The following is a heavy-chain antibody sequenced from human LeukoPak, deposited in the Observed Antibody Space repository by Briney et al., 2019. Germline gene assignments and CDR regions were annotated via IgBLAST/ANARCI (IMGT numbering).Heavy chain of an antibody. CDR2: INHSGST. Sequence: PSETLSLPCAVYGGPFSGYYWSWIRQPPGKGLEWIGEINHSGSTNYNPSLKSRVTISVDTSKNQFSLKLSSVTAADTAVYCCARAPYYYGSGSYRFSLDYWGQGTLVTVSS. V-gene: IGHV4-34*01. D-gene: IGHD3-10*01. CDR1: GGPFSGYY. J-gene: IGHJ4*02. CDR3: ARAPYYYGSGSYRFSLDY.